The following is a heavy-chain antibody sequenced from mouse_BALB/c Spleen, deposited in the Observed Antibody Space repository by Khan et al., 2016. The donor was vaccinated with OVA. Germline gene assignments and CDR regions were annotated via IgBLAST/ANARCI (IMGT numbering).Heavy chain of an antibody. V-gene: IGHV1-77*01. CDR2: ISPGSGDT. CDR3: ARRNYCGYTFAY. CDR1: GYTFTDYY. J-gene: IGHJ3*01. Sequence: QVQLQQSGAELARPGASVKLSCKASGYTFTDYYINWVKQRTGQGLEWIGEISPGSGDTYYNEKFKGQATLTADKSSTTAYMQLSSLTSEASAVYCCARRNYCGYTFAYWGQGTLVTVSA. D-gene: IGHD1-2*01.